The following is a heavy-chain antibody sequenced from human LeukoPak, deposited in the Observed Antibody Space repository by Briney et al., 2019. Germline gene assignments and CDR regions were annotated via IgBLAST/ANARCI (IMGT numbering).Heavy chain of an antibody. V-gene: IGHV1-2*02. CDR2: INPNSGGT. J-gene: IGHJ5*02. CDR1: GYTFTGYY. Sequence: ASVKVSCMASGYTFTGYYMHWVRQAPGQGLEWMGWINPNSGGTNYAQKFQGRVTMTRDTSISTAYMELSRLRSDDTAVYYCARVASSGWHEIINWFDPWGQGTLVTVSS. D-gene: IGHD6-19*01. CDR3: ARVASSGWHEIINWFDP.